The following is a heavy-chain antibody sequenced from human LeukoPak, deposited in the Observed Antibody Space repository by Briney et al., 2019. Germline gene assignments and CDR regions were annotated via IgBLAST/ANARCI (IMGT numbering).Heavy chain of an antibody. V-gene: IGHV3-7*01. D-gene: IGHD6-13*01. CDR2: IKQDGSEK. CDR1: GFTFSTYW. CDR3: TREAAAGIDY. J-gene: IGHJ4*02. Sequence: GGSLRLSCAASGFTFSTYWMRWVRQAPGKGLEWVANIKQDGSEKYYLDSVKGRFTISRDNVKNSLYLQMNSLRAEDTAVYFCTREAAAGIDYWGQGTLVTVSS.